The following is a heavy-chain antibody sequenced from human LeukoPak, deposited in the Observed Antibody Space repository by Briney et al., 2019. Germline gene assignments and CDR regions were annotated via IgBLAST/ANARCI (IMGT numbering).Heavy chain of an antibody. V-gene: IGHV3-23*01. CDR2: FGINGGT. CDR3: TMFYGDPGS. D-gene: IGHD4-17*01. Sequence: GGSLRLSCAASGFTFSNSAMSWVRQAPGKGLEWVSTFGINGGTYYADSVEGRFIISKDRSDNKLYLQMNSLKTEDTAVYYCTMFYGDPGSWGQGTLVTVSS. CDR1: GFTFSNSA. J-gene: IGHJ5*02.